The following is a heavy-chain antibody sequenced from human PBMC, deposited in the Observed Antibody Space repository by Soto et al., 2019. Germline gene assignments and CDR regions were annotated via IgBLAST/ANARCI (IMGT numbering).Heavy chain of an antibody. CDR2: VYYTGST. V-gene: IGHV4-59*01. CDR3: ARSVAVPGAHIDY. CDR1: GGSISGSY. D-gene: IGHD6-19*01. J-gene: IGHJ4*02. Sequence: QVQLQEWGPGLVKPSETVSLTCSVSGGSISGSYWSWIRQSPGKGLEWLGYVYYTGSTNYSPSLRSRVSISVDTSKNEFSLRLSSVTAADTAVYFCARSVAVPGAHIDYWGQGTQVTVSS.